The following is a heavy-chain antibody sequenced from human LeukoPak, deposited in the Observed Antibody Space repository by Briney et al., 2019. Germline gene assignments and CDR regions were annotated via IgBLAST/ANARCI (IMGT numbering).Heavy chain of an antibody. CDR1: GFTFSSYS. CDR2: ISSSSSYI. J-gene: IGHJ5*02. CDR3: ASDVRANYNWFDP. V-gene: IGHV3-21*01. Sequence: GGSLRLSCAASGFTFSSYSMNWVRQAPGKGLEWVSSISSSSSYIYYADSVKGRFTISRDNAKNSLYLQMNSLRAEDTAVYYCASDVRANYNWFDPWGQGTLVTVSS. D-gene: IGHD3-10*02.